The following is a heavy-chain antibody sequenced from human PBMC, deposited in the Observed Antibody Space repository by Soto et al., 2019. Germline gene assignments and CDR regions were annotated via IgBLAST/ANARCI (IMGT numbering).Heavy chain of an antibody. CDR2: IYPGDSDT. D-gene: IGHD2-21*02. CDR3: ASPALHCGGDCYYYYGMDV. CDR1: GYSFTSYW. Sequence: GESLKISCKGSGYSFTSYWIGWVRQMPGKGLEWMGIIYPGDSDTRYSPSFQGQVTISADKSISTAYLQWSSLKASDTAMYYCASPALHCGGDCYYYYGMDVWGQGTTVTVSS. J-gene: IGHJ6*02. V-gene: IGHV5-51*01.